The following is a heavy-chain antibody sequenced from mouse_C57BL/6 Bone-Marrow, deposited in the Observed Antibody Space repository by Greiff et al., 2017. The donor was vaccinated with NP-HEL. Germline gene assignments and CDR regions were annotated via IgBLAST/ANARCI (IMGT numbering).Heavy chain of an antibody. V-gene: IGHV10-1*01. D-gene: IGHD2-4*01. J-gene: IGHJ4*01. CDR1: GFSFNTYA. CDR3: VRHRIYYDYDDYAMDY. CDR2: IRSKSNNYAT. Sequence: EVKLVESGGGLVQPKGSLKLSCAASGFSFNTYAMNWVRQAPGKGLEWVARIRSKSNNYATYYADSVKDRFTISRDDSESMLYLQMNNLKTEDTAMDYCVRHRIYYDYDDYAMDYWGQGTSVTVSS.